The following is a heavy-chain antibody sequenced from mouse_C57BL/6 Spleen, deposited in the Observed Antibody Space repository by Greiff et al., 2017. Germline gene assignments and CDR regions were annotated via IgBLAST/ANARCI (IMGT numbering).Heavy chain of an antibody. CDR3: ARSLYYVSSYSMDY. D-gene: IGHD1-1*01. CDR2: IDPSDSYT. CDR1: GYTFTSYW. J-gene: IGHJ4*01. V-gene: IGHV1-69*01. Sequence: VQLQQPGAELVMPGASVKLSCKASGYTFTSYWMHWVKQRHGQGLEWSGEIDPSDSYTNYNQKFKGKSTLNVDKSSSTAYVQLSCLTSEYSAVYYCARSLYYVSSYSMDYWGQGTSVTVSS.